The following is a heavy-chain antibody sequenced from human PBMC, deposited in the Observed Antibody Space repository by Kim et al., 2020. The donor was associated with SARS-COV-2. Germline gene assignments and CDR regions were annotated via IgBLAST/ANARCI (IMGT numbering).Heavy chain of an antibody. V-gene: IGHV4-31*03. CDR2: IYYSGST. J-gene: IGHJ6*02. Sequence: SETLSLTCTVSGGSISSGGYYWSWIRQHPGKGLEWIGYIYYSGSTYYNPSLKSRVTISVDTSKNQFSLKLSSVTAADTAVYYCALDYYGSGSYARDYYYYGMDVWGQGTTVTVSS. CDR3: ALDYYGSGSYARDYYYYGMDV. CDR1: GGSISSGGYY. D-gene: IGHD3-10*01.